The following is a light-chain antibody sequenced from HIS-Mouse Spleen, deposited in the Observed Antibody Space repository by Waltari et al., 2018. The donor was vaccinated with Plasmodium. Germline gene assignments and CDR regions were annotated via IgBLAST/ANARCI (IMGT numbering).Light chain of an antibody. CDR1: QSVSSH. V-gene: IGKV3-15*01. CDR2: GAS. Sequence: EIVMTQSPATLSVSPGERATLSCRARQSVSSHLAWYQQKPGQAPRLLIYGASTRATGIPARISGRGSGTAFTLTISGLQSEDFAVYYCQQYNNWSFTFGPGPKVDIK. J-gene: IGKJ3*01. CDR3: QQYNNWSFT.